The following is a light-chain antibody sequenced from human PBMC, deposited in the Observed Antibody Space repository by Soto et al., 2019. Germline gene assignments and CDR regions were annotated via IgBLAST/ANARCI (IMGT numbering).Light chain of an antibody. J-gene: IGLJ1*01. V-gene: IGLV2-14*01. Sequence: QSALTPPASVSGSPGQSITISCTGTSSDVGYYNYVSWFQQHPGKAPKLMIYEVSNRPSGVSNRFSGSQSGNTASLTISWLQAEGEADYFFTSYTSSSTYVFGTGTKLTVL. CDR1: SSDVGYYNY. CDR3: TSYTSSSTYV. CDR2: EVS.